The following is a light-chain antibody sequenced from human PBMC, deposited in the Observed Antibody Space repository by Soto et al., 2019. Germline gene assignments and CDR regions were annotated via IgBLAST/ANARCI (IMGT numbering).Light chain of an antibody. CDR2: ATS. Sequence: EILMTQSPATLSVSPGDSATLSCRASRSVDTDLAWYQQKPGQAPRLLVFATSARATGVPDRFRGSRSGTDFTLTISRLQPEDSANYYWHQYYNRPPCTFGQGTKVEI. CDR1: RSVDTD. J-gene: IGKJ1*01. V-gene: IGKV3-15*01. CDR3: HQYYNRPPCT.